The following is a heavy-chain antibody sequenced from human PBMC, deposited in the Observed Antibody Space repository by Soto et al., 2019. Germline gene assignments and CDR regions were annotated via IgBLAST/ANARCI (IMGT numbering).Heavy chain of an antibody. CDR2: ISHVGGT. V-gene: IGHV4-4*02. Sequence: SETLSLTCTVSGGSIITSSWWGWVRQPPGKGLEWIGEISHVGGTNYNPSLKSRVTISVDTSKSQFSLKLTSVTAADTAVYYCARMDPFGSGFYWLDDWGQGTLVTVSS. CDR1: GGSIITSSW. J-gene: IGHJ4*02. CDR3: ARMDPFGSGFYWLDD. D-gene: IGHD3-3*01.